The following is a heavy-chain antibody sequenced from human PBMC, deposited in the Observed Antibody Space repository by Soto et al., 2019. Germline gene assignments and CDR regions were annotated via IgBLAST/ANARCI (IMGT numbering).Heavy chain of an antibody. J-gene: IGHJ4*02. CDR2: IYLDDDK. CDR1: GFSLTTSGVG. CDR3: AHRVLLTVFGLVTTTAIYFDF. Sequence: QITLNESGPTVVRPTETLTLTCRFSGFSLTTSGVGVGWIRQSPGKAPEWLALIYLDDDKRYSASLKSRLTLTKDTSKNQVVLTVSDLDPTDTATYYCAHRVLLTVFGLVTTTAIYFDFWVQGTPVAVSS. V-gene: IGHV2-5*02. D-gene: IGHD3-3*01.